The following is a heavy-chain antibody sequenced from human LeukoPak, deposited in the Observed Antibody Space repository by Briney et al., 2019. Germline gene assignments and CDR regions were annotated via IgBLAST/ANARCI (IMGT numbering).Heavy chain of an antibody. J-gene: IGHJ5*02. CDR1: GYTFTSYG. Sequence: GASVKVSRKASGYTFTSYGISWVRQAPGQGLEWMGWISAYNGNTNYAQKLQGRVTMTTDTSTSTAYMELRSLRSDDTAVYYCARVENWSGYYTRWFDPWGQGTLVTISS. V-gene: IGHV1-18*01. CDR2: ISAYNGNT. D-gene: IGHD3-3*01. CDR3: ARVENWSGYYTRWFDP.